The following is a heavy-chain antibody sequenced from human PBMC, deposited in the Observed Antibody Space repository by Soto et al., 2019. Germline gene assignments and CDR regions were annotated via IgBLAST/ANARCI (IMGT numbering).Heavy chain of an antibody. CDR3: ARQVPAAIRLGWFDP. V-gene: IGHV4-34*01. CDR1: GGSFSGYY. J-gene: IGHJ5*02. CDR2: IDHSGST. D-gene: IGHD2-2*02. Sequence: SETLSLTCGVNGGSFSGYYWNWIRQSPGKGLEWIGEIDHSGSTYYRPSLKSRVTISVDTSKNQFSLKLSSVTAADTAVYYCARQVPAAIRLGWFDPWGQGTLVTVSS.